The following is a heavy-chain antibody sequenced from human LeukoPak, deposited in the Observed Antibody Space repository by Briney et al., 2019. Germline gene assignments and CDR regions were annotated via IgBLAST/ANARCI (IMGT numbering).Heavy chain of an antibody. D-gene: IGHD5-24*01. J-gene: IGHJ4*02. V-gene: IGHV1-69*13. CDR2: IIPIFGTA. CDR1: GGTFSIYA. CDR3: AILEMATIGDY. Sequence: GASVKVSCKASGGTFSIYAISWVRQAPGQGLEWMGGIIPIFGTANYAQKFQGRVTITADESTSTAYMELSSLRSEDTAVYYCAILEMATIGDYWGQGTLITVSS.